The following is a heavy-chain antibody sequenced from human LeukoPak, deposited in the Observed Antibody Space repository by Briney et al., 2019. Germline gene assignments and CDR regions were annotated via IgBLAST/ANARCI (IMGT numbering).Heavy chain of an antibody. D-gene: IGHD3-16*01. CDR2: INPSGGST. CDR3: ARDFGGAGAFDY. Sequence: GASVTVSCKASGYTFTGYYMHWVRQAPGQGLEWMGIINPSGGSTSYAQKFQGRVTMTRDMSTSTVYMELSSLRSEDTAVYYCARDFGGAGAFDYWGQGTLVTVSS. V-gene: IGHV1-46*01. J-gene: IGHJ4*02. CDR1: GYTFTGYY.